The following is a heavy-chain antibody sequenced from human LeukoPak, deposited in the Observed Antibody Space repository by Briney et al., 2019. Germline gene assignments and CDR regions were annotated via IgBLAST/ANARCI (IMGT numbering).Heavy chain of an antibody. V-gene: IGHV4-59*08. D-gene: IGHD3-22*01. CDR1: GGSISSYY. J-gene: IGHJ4*02. CDR3: ARSNTDYYDSSGYYGY. CDR2: IYYSGST. Sequence: SETLSLTCTVSGGSISSYYWSWIRQPPGKGLEWIGYIYYSGSTNYNPSLKSRVTISVDTSKNQFSLKLSSVTAADTAVYYCARSNTDYYDSSGYYGYWGQGTLVTVSS.